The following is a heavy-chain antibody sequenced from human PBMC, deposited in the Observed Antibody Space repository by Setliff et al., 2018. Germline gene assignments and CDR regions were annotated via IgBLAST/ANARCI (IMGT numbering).Heavy chain of an antibody. CDR2: IIPTFKIA. CDR1: DYTFTDFG. CDR3: SGEIPHLDWFDP. Sequence: GASVKVSCKASDYTFTDFGINWVRQVPGQGLEWVGRIIPTFKIANYAQKFQGRVTITADGSTTTVHMEVTSLTFEDTAIYFCSGEIPHLDWFDPWGQGTLVTVSS. D-gene: IGHD3-16*01. V-gene: IGHV1-69*13. J-gene: IGHJ5*02.